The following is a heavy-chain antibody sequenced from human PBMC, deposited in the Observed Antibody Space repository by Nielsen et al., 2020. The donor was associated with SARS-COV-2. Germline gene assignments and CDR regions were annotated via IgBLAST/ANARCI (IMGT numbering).Heavy chain of an antibody. CDR3: AKGGVVVPAASDYYYYGMDV. CDR2: IYSGGST. J-gene: IGHJ6*02. V-gene: IGHV3-53*01. Sequence: VRQAPGKGLEWVSVIYSGGSTYYADSVKGRFTISRDNSKNTLYLQMNSLRAEDTAVYYCAKGGVVVPAASDYYYYGMDVWGQGTTVTVSS. D-gene: IGHD2-2*01.